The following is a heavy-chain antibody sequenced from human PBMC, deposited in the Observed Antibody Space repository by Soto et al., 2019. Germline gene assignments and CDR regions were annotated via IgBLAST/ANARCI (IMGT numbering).Heavy chain of an antibody. D-gene: IGHD4-17*01. Sequence: SETLSLTCTVSGGSISSYYWSWIRQPPGKGLEWIGYIYYSGSTNYNPSLKSRVTISVDTSKNQFSLKLSSVTAADTAVYYCARRYGPGFDYWGQGTLVTVSS. CDR2: IYYSGST. CDR3: ARRYGPGFDY. J-gene: IGHJ4*02. CDR1: GGSISSYY. V-gene: IGHV4-59*08.